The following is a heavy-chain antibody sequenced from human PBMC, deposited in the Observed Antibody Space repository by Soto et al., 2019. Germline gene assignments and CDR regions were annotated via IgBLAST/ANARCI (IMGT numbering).Heavy chain of an antibody. CDR2: TWYDGSNK. J-gene: IGHJ6*02. Sequence: RLSCAASGFTFSSYGMHWVRQAPGKGLEWVAVTWYDGSNKYYAGSVKGRFTISRDNSKNTLYLQMNSLRAEDTAVYYCARECPRVAGSYYYYGMDVWGQGTTVTVSS. CDR3: ARECPRVAGSYYYYGMDV. D-gene: IGHD6-19*01. V-gene: IGHV3-33*01. CDR1: GFTFSSYG.